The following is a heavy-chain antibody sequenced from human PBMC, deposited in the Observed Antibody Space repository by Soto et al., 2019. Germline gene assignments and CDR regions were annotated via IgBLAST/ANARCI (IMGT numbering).Heavy chain of an antibody. Sequence: SETLSLTCTVSGGSISSYYWGWIRQPPGKGLEWIGSIYYSGSTYYNPSLKSRATVSVDTSKNQFSLKLSSVTAADTAVYYCARFMGYQLPTDYWGRGTLVTVSS. CDR2: IYYSGST. CDR3: ARFMGYQLPTDY. D-gene: IGHD2-2*01. J-gene: IGHJ4*02. CDR1: GGSISSYY. V-gene: IGHV4-39*01.